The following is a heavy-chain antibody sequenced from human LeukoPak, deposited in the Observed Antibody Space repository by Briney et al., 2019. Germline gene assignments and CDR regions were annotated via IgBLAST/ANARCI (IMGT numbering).Heavy chain of an antibody. D-gene: IGHD3-10*01. CDR3: AKNFGSGRGVPYGMDV. V-gene: IGHV3-23*01. Sequence: PGGSLRLSCAASGFTFSSYAMSWVRQAPGKGLEWVSAISGVSGSTTIYAASVKGRFTVSRDNSKSRLFLQMNSLRAEDTAVYYCAKNFGSGRGVPYGMDVWGQGTTVTVAS. CDR1: GFTFSSYA. CDR2: ISGVSGSTT. J-gene: IGHJ6*02.